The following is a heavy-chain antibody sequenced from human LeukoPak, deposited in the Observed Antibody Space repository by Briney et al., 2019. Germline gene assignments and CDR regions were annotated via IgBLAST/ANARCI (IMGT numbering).Heavy chain of an antibody. CDR1: GGSISSSSYY. V-gene: IGHV4-39*01. CDR3: ARGGSGWYNFDY. D-gene: IGHD6-19*01. CDR2: IYYSGST. Sequence: PSETLSLTCTVSGGSISSSSYYWGWIRQPPGTGLEWIGSIYYSGSTYYNPSLKSRVTISVDTSKNQFSLKLSSVTAADTAVYYCARGGSGWYNFDYWGQGTLVTVSS. J-gene: IGHJ4*02.